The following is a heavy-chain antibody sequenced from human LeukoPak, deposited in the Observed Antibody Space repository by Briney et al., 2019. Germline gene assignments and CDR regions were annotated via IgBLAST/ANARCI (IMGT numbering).Heavy chain of an antibody. CDR3: ARVYCSNTSCYFDP. D-gene: IGHD2-2*01. J-gene: IGHJ5*02. CDR1: GGSFSGSY. Sequence: PSETLSLTCAVHGGSFSGSYWSWIRQPPGKGLEWVGEINHSGNTNYNPSLKSRVTISVATSGNQFSLKLSSVTAADTAVYFCARVYCSNTSCYFDPWGQGTLVTVSS. CDR2: INHSGNT. V-gene: IGHV4-34*01.